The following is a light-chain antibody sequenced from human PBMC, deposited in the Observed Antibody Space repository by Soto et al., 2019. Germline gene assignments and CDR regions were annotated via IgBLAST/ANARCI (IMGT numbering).Light chain of an antibody. Sequence: EVLMTQSPATLSLSPGERATLSCRASQSVSSNLAWYQQRRGQAPRLLIYGASSRATGIPARFSGSGYGTEFTLTISSLQSEDFAVYYCKQYDNWPPLTFGGGTKVEIK. CDR1: QSVSSN. CDR3: KQYDNWPPLT. CDR2: GAS. J-gene: IGKJ4*01. V-gene: IGKV3D-15*01.